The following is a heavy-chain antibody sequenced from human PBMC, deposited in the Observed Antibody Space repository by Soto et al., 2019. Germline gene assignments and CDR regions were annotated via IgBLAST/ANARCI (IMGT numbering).Heavy chain of an antibody. CDR1: GFTFSSYG. Sequence: QVQLVESGGGVVQPGRSLRLSCAASGFTFSSYGMHWVRQAPGKGLEWVAVIWYDGSNKYYADSVKGRFTISRDNSKNTLYLQMNSLRAEDTAVYYCARGLFAVTTDAFDTWGQGTMVTVSS. D-gene: IGHD4-4*01. CDR2: IWYDGSNK. J-gene: IGHJ3*02. CDR3: ARGLFAVTTDAFDT. V-gene: IGHV3-33*01.